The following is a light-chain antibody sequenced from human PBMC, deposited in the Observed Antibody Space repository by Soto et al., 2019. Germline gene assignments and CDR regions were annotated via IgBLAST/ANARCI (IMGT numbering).Light chain of an antibody. V-gene: IGKV4-1*01. Sequence: DIVMTQSPESLAVPLGERATIKCKSSQSVLYSSNNKIQLAWYRQKPGQPPEMLIYWATTRESGVPDRFSGSGSGTDFTLTISSLQVEDVAVYYCQQFHSVLFIFGPGTRVDVK. CDR3: QQFHSVLFI. CDR2: WAT. CDR1: QSVLYSSNNKIQ. J-gene: IGKJ3*01.